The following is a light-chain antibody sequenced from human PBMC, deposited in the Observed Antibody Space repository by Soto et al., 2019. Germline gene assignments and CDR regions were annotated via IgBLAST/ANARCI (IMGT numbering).Light chain of an antibody. CDR2: TAS. J-gene: IGKJ1*01. V-gene: IGKV1-12*01. CDR1: QGISTW. Sequence: DVQLTQSPSSVSASVGDRVTIACRASQGISTWLAWYQQKPGKAPKLLIYTASTLQIGVPSRFSGSGSGTDFTLTISSLQPEDFATYYCQQASSFTPTFGQGTKVDIK. CDR3: QQASSFTPT.